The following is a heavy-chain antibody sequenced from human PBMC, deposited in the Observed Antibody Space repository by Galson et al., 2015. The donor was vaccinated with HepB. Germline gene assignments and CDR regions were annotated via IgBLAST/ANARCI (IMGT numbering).Heavy chain of an antibody. CDR1: GYTFTSYG. J-gene: IGHJ6*02. V-gene: IGHV1-18*04. CDR3: ARDRYSSSPPRYYYYYGMDV. D-gene: IGHD6-6*01. CDR2: ISAYNGNT. Sequence: SCKASGYTFTSYGISWVRQAPGQGLEWMGWISAYNGNTNYAQKLQGRVTMTTDTSTSTAYMELRSLRSDDTAVYYCARDRYSSSPPRYYYYYGMDVWGQGTTVTVSS.